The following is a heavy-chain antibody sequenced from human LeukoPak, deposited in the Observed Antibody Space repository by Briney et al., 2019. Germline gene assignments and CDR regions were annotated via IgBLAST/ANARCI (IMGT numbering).Heavy chain of an antibody. V-gene: IGHV1-2*06. D-gene: IGHD3-3*01. J-gene: IGHJ4*02. CDR2: INPNSGGT. CDR1: GYTFTGYY. CDR3: ARGSQWDDFWSGYYFDY. Sequence: ASVKVSCKASGYTFTGYYMHWVRQAPGQGLEWMGRINPNSGGTNYAQKFQGRVTMTRDTSINTAYMELSRLRSDDTAVYYCARGSQWDDFWSGYYFDYWGQGTLVTVSS.